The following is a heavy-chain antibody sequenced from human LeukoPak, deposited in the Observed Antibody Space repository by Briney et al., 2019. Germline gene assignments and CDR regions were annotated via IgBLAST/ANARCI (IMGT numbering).Heavy chain of an antibody. Sequence: PSETLSLTCTVSGNSISSGDNYWSWIRQPAGKGLEWIGRIYTSGSTYYNPSLKSRVTISVDTSKNQFSLKLSSVTAADTAVYYCARGSRLSSLYDFWSGPLATEGYFDYWGQGTLVTVSS. J-gene: IGHJ4*02. D-gene: IGHD3-3*01. CDR2: IYTSGST. V-gene: IGHV4-61*02. CDR1: GNSISSGDNY. CDR3: ARGSRLSSLYDFWSGPLATEGYFDY.